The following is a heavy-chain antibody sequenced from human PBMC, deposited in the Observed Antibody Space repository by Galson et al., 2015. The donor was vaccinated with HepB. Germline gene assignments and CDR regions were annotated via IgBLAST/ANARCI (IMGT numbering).Heavy chain of an antibody. D-gene: IGHD7-27*01. CDR3: AQLGTGY. V-gene: IGHV3-53*01. CDR1: GFSFSSNY. Sequence: SLRLSCAASGFSFSSNYMNWVRQAPGKGLEWVSVIYGGSKFYADSVKGRFTISREDSKNTLYLQMSSLRAEDTAIYYCAQLGTGYWGQGTLVTVSS. CDR2: IYGGSK. J-gene: IGHJ4*02.